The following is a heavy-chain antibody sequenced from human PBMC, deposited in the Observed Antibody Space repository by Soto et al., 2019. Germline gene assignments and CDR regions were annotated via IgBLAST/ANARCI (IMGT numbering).Heavy chain of an antibody. D-gene: IGHD3-22*01. V-gene: IGHV3-11*01. CDR2: ISSSGTTV. CDR1: GFTFSDYY. Sequence: QMHLVESGGGLVKPGGSLRLSCAASGFTFSDYYMAWIRQAPGKGLEFLSYISSSGTTVYYADSVRGRFTVSRDNAATSLNLQMNSLRADDTAVYFCAKGSLGAYHYDSSGYRGAFDVWGHGTLVTVSS. J-gene: IGHJ3*01. CDR3: AKGSLGAYHYDSSGYRGAFDV.